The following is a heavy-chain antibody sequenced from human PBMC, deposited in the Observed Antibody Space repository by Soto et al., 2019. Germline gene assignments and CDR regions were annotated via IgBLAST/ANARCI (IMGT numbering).Heavy chain of an antibody. V-gene: IGHV5-51*01. CDR1: GYSFTSYW. J-gene: IGHJ5*02. D-gene: IGHD2-2*01. CDR3: ARQDCSSTSCYRFRPWFDP. CDR2: IYPGDSDT. Sequence: GESLKISCKGSGYSFTSYWIGWVRQMPGKGLEWMGIIYPGDSDTRYSPSFQGQVTISADKSISTAYLQWSSPKASDTAMYYCARQDCSSTSCYRFRPWFDPWGQGTLVTVS.